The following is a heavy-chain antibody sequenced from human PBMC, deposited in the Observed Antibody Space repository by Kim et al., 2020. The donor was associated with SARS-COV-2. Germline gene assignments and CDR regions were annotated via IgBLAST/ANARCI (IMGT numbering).Heavy chain of an antibody. D-gene: IGHD2-21*02. V-gene: IGHV4-59*12. Sequence: SLKSRVTISVDTSKNQFSLKLSSVTAADTAVYYCARDSLVVTAIGYYFDYWGQGTLVTVSS. CDR3: ARDSLVVTAIGYYFDY. J-gene: IGHJ4*02.